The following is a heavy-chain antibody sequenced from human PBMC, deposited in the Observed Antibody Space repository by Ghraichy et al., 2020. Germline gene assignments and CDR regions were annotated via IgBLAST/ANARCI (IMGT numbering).Heavy chain of an antibody. CDR2: ISSSGSTI. J-gene: IGHJ4*02. Sequence: GGSLRLSCAASGFTFSDYYMSWIRQAPGKGLEWVSYISSSGSTIYYADSVKGRFTISRDNAKNSLYLQMNSLRAEDTAVYYCARDRPIWLHNLYYFDYWGQGTLVTVSS. D-gene: IGHD5-24*01. CDR3: ARDRPIWLHNLYYFDY. V-gene: IGHV3-11*01. CDR1: GFTFSDYY.